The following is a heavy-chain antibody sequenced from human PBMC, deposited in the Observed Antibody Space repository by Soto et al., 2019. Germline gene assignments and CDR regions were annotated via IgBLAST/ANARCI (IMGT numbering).Heavy chain of an antibody. J-gene: IGHJ6*01. V-gene: IGHV4-39*07. CDR2: IYYSGST. CDR3: ARGREGDDFWSGRHKSYYYYDGMDV. D-gene: IGHD3-3*01. CDR1: GGKIGNKSGN. Sequence: TVGGGKIGNKSGNAAWRRKPQGKGVAGFVRIYYSGSTNYNPSLKSRVTISVDTSKNQFSLKLSSVTAADTAVYYCARGREGDDFWSGRHKSYYYYDGMDVWGQGTTVTVSS.